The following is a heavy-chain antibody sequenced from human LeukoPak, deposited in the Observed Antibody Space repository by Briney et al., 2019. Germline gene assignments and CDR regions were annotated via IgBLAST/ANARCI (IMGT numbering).Heavy chain of an antibody. CDR3: AAVVVSGTPYFDY. V-gene: IGHV4-59*03. D-gene: IGHD2-21*02. Sequence: SETLSLTCTVSGGSIRSYYWTWIRQPPGKGLEWIGYMYYTGSTKYNPSLKSRVSISVDTSKDQFSLTLTSVTAADTAVYYCAAVVVSGTPYFDYWGQGTLVTVSS. CDR1: GGSIRSYY. CDR2: MYYTGST. J-gene: IGHJ4*02.